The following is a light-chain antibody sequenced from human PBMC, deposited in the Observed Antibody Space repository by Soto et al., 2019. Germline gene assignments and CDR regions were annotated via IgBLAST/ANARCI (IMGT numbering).Light chain of an antibody. V-gene: IGKV1-9*01. CDR3: QQHHSYPYT. CDR1: EGISNF. Sequence: IHLTQSPSFLSASVGDRVTITCRASEGISNFLAWYQQKPGKAPELLIYTASTLRSGVPSRFSGSGSGTEFTLTISSLQPEDFATFYCQQHHSYPYTFGLGTRLDI. CDR2: TAS. J-gene: IGKJ2*01.